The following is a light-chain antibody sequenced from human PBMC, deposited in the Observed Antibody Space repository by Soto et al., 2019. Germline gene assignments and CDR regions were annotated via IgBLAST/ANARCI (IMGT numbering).Light chain of an antibody. CDR2: DVS. CDR3: SSCTSSSTI. Sequence: QSALTQPASLSGSPGQSITISFTGTSSDIGAYNYVSWYQQHPGTAPQLLIYDVSYRPSGVSNRFSGSKSGNTASLTISGLRAEDEAEYYCSSCTSSSTIFGGGTKLTVL. V-gene: IGLV2-14*03. CDR1: SSDIGAYNY. J-gene: IGLJ2*01.